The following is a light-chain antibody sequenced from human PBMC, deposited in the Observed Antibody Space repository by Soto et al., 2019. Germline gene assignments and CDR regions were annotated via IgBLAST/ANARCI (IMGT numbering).Light chain of an antibody. J-gene: IGKJ1*01. CDR3: RQYNSYPWT. CDR1: QSISSW. V-gene: IGKV1-5*03. CDR2: KAS. Sequence: DIQMTQSPSTLSASVGDRVTIAFRASQSISSWLAWYQQKPGKVPKLLIYKASSLESGVPSRFSGSGSGTEFTLTISSLQPDDFATYYCRQYNSYPWTFGQGTKVDI.